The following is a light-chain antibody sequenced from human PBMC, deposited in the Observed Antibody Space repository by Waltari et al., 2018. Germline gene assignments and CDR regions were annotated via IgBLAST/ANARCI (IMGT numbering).Light chain of an antibody. CDR3: GAWDSRLSAVV. CDR1: TPNIGTFF. J-gene: IGLJ2*01. V-gene: IGLV1-51*02. CDR2: ENN. Sequence: QSVLTQPPSVLAPPGQQLTISCSGTTPNIGTFFVSWYQQLPGAPPRLLIYENNKRLSRIPDRFSASKSDTSATLGITGLQTGDEAGYYCGAWDSRLSAVVFGGGTKLTVL.